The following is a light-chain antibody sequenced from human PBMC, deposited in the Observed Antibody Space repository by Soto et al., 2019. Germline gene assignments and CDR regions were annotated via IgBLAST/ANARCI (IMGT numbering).Light chain of an antibody. J-gene: IGKJ2*01. Sequence: DLQMTQSPSSLSVSVGDRITITCRASQGISNYLAWFQQKPGKVPELLIYAASTLQSGVPSRFSGSVSGKNFTLTISSLHPEDVATYYCQKYNIAPRTFGQGTKLEIK. V-gene: IGKV1-27*01. CDR3: QKYNIAPRT. CDR2: AAS. CDR1: QGISNY.